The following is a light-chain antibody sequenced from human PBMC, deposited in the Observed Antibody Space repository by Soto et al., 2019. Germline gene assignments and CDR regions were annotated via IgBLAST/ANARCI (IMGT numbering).Light chain of an antibody. CDR2: EVS. J-gene: IGLJ1*01. CDR3: TYYSRDTALV. Sequence: QSALTQPASVSGSPGQSITISCTGTSSDVGAYNYVSWYQHYPGKAPKLIIYEVSNRPSGVSNRFSGSKSGSTASLTISGLQAEDEAYYDCTYYSRDTALVFGTGTKLTVL. CDR1: SSDVGAYNY. V-gene: IGLV2-14*01.